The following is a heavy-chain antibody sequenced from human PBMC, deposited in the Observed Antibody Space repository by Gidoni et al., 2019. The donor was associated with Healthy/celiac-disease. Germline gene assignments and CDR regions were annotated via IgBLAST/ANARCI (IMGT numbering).Heavy chain of an antibody. CDR3: AREGGDTAMAYFDY. CDR2: ISYDGSNK. V-gene: IGHV3-30-3*01. CDR1: GFTFSSYA. Sequence: QVQLVESGGGVVQPGRSLRLSCAASGFTFSSYAMHWGRQAPGKGLEWVAVISYDGSNKYYADSVKGRFTISRDNSKNTLYLQMNSLRAEDTAVYYCAREGGDTAMAYFDYWGQGTLVTVSS. D-gene: IGHD5-18*01. J-gene: IGHJ4*02.